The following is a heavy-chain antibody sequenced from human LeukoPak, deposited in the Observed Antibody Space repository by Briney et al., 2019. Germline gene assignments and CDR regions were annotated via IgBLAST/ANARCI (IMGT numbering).Heavy chain of an antibody. CDR2: ISHSGIIA. CDR3: AKAVPTATHY. CDR1: GFTFSTYD. V-gene: IGHV3-23*01. J-gene: IGHJ4*02. D-gene: IGHD2-15*01. Sequence: GGSLRLSCAASGFTFSTYDMSWVRQAPGKGLEWVSFISHSGIIANYADSVKGRFTFSRDNSKNTLYLQMNSLRLEDTAVYYCAKAVPTATHYWGQGTLVTVSS.